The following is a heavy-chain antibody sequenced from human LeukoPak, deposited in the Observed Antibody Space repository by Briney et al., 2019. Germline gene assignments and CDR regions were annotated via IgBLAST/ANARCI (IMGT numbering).Heavy chain of an antibody. D-gene: IGHD6-13*01. Sequence: PGGSLRLSCAASGFTFSNHNMDWVRQAPGKGLEWISYISGRGEAIFYADSVQGRFTISRDNAKNTLYLQMNSLRAEDTAVYYCARGFPSSWYESYYYYYYMDVWGKGTTVTVSS. CDR1: GFTFSNHN. J-gene: IGHJ6*03. V-gene: IGHV3-48*01. CDR3: ARGFPSSWYESYYYYYYMDV. CDR2: ISGRGEAI.